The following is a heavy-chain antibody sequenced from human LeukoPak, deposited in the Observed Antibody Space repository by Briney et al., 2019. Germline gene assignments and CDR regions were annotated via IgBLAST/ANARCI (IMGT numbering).Heavy chain of an antibody. D-gene: IGHD3-22*01. CDR1: GFTFSSDA. CDR3: AKDGHYYDSSGYYYFDY. J-gene: IGHJ4*02. CDR2: ISGSGGST. Sequence: PGGSLRLSCAASGFTFSSDAMSWVRQAPGKGLEWVSAISGSGGSTYYADSVKGRFTISRDNSKNTLYLQMNSLRAEDTAVYYCAKDGHYYDSSGYYYFDYWGQGTLVTVSS. V-gene: IGHV3-23*01.